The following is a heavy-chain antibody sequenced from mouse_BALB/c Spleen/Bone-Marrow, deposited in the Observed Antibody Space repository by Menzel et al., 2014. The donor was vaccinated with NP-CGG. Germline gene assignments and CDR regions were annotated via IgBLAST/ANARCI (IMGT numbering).Heavy chain of an antibody. CDR1: GYTFTDYV. CDR2: TYPGSGST. V-gene: IGHV1-77*01. J-gene: IGHJ3*01. D-gene: IGHD1-2*01. CDR3: ARKNYGWAY. Sequence: VQLQQSGPELVKPGASVKMSCKASGYTFTDYVISWVKQRTGQGLEWIGETYPGSGSTYYNEKFKGKATLTADKSSNTAYMQLSSLTSEDSAVYFCARKNYGWAYWGQGTLVTVSA.